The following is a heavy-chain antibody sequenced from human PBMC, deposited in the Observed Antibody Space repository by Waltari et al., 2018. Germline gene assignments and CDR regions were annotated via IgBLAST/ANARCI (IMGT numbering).Heavy chain of an antibody. CDR3: AGSFIGRSWLIF. D-gene: IGHD6-13*01. Sequence: QVQLVQSGAEVKKPGASVKVSCKASGYTFTGYYMHWGRQAPGQGLEWMGWINPNSGGTNYAQKFQGRVTMTRDTSISTAYMELSSLRSDETAVYYCAGSFIGRSWLIFWGQGTLVTVSS. J-gene: IGHJ4*02. CDR1: GYTFTGYY. V-gene: IGHV1-2*02. CDR2: INPNSGGT.